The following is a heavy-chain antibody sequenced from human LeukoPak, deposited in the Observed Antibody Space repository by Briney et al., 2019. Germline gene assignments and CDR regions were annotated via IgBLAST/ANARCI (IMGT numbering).Heavy chain of an antibody. CDR3: ARSAYYCSSTSCHDAFDI. V-gene: IGHV1-18*01. D-gene: IGHD2-2*01. Sequence: ASVKVSCKASGYTFTSYGISWVRQAPGQGLEWMGWISAYNGNTNYAQKLQGRVTMTTDTSTSTAYMELRSLRSGDTAVYYCARSAYYCSSTSCHDAFDIWGQGTMVTVSS. J-gene: IGHJ3*02. CDR2: ISAYNGNT. CDR1: GYTFTSYG.